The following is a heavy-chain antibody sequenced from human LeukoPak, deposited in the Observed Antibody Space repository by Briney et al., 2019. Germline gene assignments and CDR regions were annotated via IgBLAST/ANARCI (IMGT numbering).Heavy chain of an antibody. CDR3: ATCSGGSCYPNWFDP. CDR1: GYTLTTYG. D-gene: IGHD2-15*01. V-gene: IGHV1-18*01. CDR2: ISIYNGNT. Sequence: GASVKVSCKTSGYTLTTYGISWVRQAPGQRLEWMGWISIYNGNTSYIQKLQGRVTMTTDTSTTTAYMELRSLRSDDTAVYYCATCSGGSCYPNWFDPWGQGTLVIVSS. J-gene: IGHJ5*02.